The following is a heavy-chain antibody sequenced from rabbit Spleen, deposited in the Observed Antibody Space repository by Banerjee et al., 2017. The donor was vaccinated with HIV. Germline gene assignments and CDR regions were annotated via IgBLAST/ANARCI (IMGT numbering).Heavy chain of an antibody. Sequence: QEQLEESGGDLVKPERSLTLTCTASGFSFSSSYWICWVRQAPGKGLEWIACIYTGNGRTYYASWAKGRFTISKTSSTTVTLQMTSLTAADTATYFCARNGYAYATYLMYRLDLWGQGTLVTVS. V-gene: IGHV1S45*01. CDR2: IYTGNGRT. CDR1: GFSFSSSYW. J-gene: IGHJ3*01. CDR3: ARNGYAYATYLMYRLDL. D-gene: IGHD6-1*01.